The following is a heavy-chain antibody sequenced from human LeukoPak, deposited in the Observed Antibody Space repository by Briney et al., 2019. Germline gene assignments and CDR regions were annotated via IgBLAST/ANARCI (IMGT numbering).Heavy chain of an antibody. CDR2: IRGSGGST. J-gene: IGHJ5*02. Sequence: GGSLRLSCATSGFIFSNYAMSWVRQAPGKGLEGLEWVAVIRGSGGSTDYADSVKGRFTISRDNAKNSLYLQMNSLRAEDTALYYCARDYSSSWYNWFDPWGQGTLVTVSS. D-gene: IGHD6-13*01. CDR1: GFIFSNYA. V-gene: IGHV3-23*01. CDR3: ARDYSSSWYNWFDP.